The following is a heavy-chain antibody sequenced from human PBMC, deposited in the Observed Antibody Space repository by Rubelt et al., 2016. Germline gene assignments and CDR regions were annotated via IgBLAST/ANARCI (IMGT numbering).Heavy chain of an antibody. D-gene: IGHD3-22*01. CDR2: INHSGST. CDR1: GGSFSGYY. Sequence: QVQLQQWGAGLLKPSETLSLTCAVYGGSFSGYYWSWIRQPPGKGLEWIGEINHSGSTNYNPSLKSRVTISVDKAKNQFSLKLSSVTAADTAVYYCARDDKNYYYYGMDVWGQGTTVTVSS. CDR3: ARDDKNYYYYGMDV. J-gene: IGHJ6*02. V-gene: IGHV4-34*01.